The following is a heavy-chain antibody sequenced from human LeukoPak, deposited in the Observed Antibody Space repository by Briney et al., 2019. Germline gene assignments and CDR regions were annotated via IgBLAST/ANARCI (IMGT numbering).Heavy chain of an antibody. CDR1: GFTFSSYS. V-gene: IGHV3-21*01. D-gene: IGHD3-22*01. J-gene: IGHJ4*02. CDR3: ATYDSSGYYYFDY. CDR2: ISSSSSYI. Sequence: GGSLRLSCAASGFTFSSYSMNWVRQAPGEGLEGVASISSSSSYIYYADSVKGRFTISRDNAKNSLYLQMNSLRAEDTAVYYCATYDSSGYYYFDYWGQGTLVTVSS.